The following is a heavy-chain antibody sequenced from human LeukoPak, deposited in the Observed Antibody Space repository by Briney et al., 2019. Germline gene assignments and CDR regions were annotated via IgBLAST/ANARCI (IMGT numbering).Heavy chain of an antibody. Sequence: ASVKVSCKVSGYTLTQLSMHWVRQAPGKTLEWMGGFDPEDGETIYPQKIQGRVTMTEDTSTDTAYMELSRLRSEDTDVYYCATDLGVWSGYYHLPLDYWGQGTLVTVSS. D-gene: IGHD3-3*01. V-gene: IGHV1-24*01. CDR1: GYTLTQLS. CDR3: ATDLGVWSGYYHLPLDY. CDR2: FDPEDGET. J-gene: IGHJ4*02.